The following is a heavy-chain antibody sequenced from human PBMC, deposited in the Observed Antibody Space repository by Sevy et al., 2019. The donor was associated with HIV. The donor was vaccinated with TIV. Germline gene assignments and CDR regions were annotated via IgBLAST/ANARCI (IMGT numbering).Heavy chain of an antibody. CDR1: GYSFTSYW. CDR2: IYPGDSDT. V-gene: IGHV5-51*01. J-gene: IGHJ4*02. Sequence: GESLKISCKGSGYSFTSYWIGWVRQMPGKGLEWMGIIYPGDSDTRYSPSFRGQVTISADKSISTAYLQWSSLKASDTAMYDCSTRERATIDYWGQGTLVTVSS. D-gene: IGHD1-26*01. CDR3: STRERATIDY.